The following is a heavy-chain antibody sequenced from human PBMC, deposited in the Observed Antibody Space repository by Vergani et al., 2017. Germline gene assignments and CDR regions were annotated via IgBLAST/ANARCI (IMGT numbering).Heavy chain of an antibody. Sequence: QVQLVQSGAEVKKPGASVKVSCKASGYTFTGYYMHWVRQAPGQGLEWMGWINPNSGGTNYAQKFQGRVTMTRDTSISTAYMELSSLRSEDTAVYYCARDHLGGRLLLHETYYYYGMDVWGQGTTVTVSS. CDR2: INPNSGGT. CDR3: ARDHLGGRLLLHETYYYYGMDV. J-gene: IGHJ6*02. V-gene: IGHV1-2*02. D-gene: IGHD3-22*01. CDR1: GYTFTGYY.